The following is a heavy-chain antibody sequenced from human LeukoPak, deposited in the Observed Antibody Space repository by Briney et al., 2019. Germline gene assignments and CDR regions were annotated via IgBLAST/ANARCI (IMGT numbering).Heavy chain of an antibody. CDR2: IYYSGST. CDR3: ARDLSAPYYYYYMDV. V-gene: IGHV4-59*01. CDR1: GCSISSYY. Sequence: SETLSLTCTVSGCSISSYYWSWIRQPPGKGLEWIGYIYYSGSTNYNPSLKSRVTISVDTSKNQFSLKLSSVTAADTAVYYCARDLSAPYYYYYMDVWGKGTTVTVSS. J-gene: IGHJ6*03.